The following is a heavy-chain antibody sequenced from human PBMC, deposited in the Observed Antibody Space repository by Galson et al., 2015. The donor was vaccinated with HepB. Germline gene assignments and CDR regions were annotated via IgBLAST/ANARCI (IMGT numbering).Heavy chain of an antibody. CDR2: ISSSSSTI. Sequence: SLRLSCAASGFTFSSYAMSWVRQAPGKGLEWVSYISSSSSTIYYADSVKGRFTISRDNAKNTLYLQMNSLRAEDTAVYYCAKFSIVVRAKSGIDYWGQGTLVTVSS. CDR3: AKFSIVVRAKSGIDY. CDR1: GFTFSSYA. V-gene: IGHV3-48*01. D-gene: IGHD2-21*01. J-gene: IGHJ4*02.